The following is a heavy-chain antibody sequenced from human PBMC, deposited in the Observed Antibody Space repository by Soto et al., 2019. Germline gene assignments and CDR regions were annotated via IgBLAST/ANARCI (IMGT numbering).Heavy chain of an antibody. CDR1: GGSISSYY. V-gene: IGHV4-59*08. CDR3: ARHDGIAARPSVYYYYYMDV. J-gene: IGHJ6*03. D-gene: IGHD6-6*01. Sequence: SEILSLTCTVSGGSISSYYWSWIRQPPGKGLEWIGYIYYSGSTNYNPSLKSRVTISVDTSKNQFSLKLSSVTAADTAVYYCARHDGIAARPSVYYYYYMDVWGKGTTVTVSS. CDR2: IYYSGST.